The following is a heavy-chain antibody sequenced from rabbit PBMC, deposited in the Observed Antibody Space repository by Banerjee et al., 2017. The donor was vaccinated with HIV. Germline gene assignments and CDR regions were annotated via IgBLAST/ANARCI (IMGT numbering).Heavy chain of an antibody. J-gene: IGHJ3*01. D-gene: IGHD4-1*01. Sequence: QSLEESGGDLVKPGASLTLTCTASGFSFSSKYHMCWVRQAPGKGLEWIACIYTDGSGDTYAASWAKGRFTISKTSSTTVTLQMTSLTAADTATYFCARDLDDVIGWNFGWWGQGTLVTVS. CDR1: GFSFSSKYH. CDR3: ARDLDDVIGWNFGW. V-gene: IGHV1S40*01. CDR2: IYTDGSGDT.